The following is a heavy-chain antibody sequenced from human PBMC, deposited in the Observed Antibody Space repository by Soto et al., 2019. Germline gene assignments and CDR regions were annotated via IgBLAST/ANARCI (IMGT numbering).Heavy chain of an antibody. Sequence: RLQQGKGLEWIGSIYYTGSTYYNPSLKSRVTISVDTSKNRFSLKLSSVTAADTAIYYGGSQDDFWSGASHLECWGQRSLVTVS. J-gene: IGHJ4*02. CDR2: IYYTGST. V-gene: IGHV4-39*01. D-gene: IGHD3-3*01. CDR3: GSQDDFWSGASHLEC.